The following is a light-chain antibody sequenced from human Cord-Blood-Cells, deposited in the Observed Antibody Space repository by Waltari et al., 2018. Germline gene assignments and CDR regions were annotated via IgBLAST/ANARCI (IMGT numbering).Light chain of an antibody. CDR2: DAS. CDR3: QQRSNWPRLT. CDR1: HSVSSY. J-gene: IGKJ4*01. Sequence: EIVLTQSPAPSSLSPGEGATLPCRASHSVSSYLACYQQKPGQAPRLLIYDASNRATGIPARFSGSGSGTDFTLTISSREPEDFAVYYCQQRSNWPRLTFGGGTKVEIK. V-gene: IGKV3-11*01.